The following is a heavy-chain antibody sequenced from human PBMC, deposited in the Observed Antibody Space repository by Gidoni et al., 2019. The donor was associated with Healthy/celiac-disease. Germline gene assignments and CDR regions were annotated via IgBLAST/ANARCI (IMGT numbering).Heavy chain of an antibody. V-gene: IGHV1-69*01. CDR1: RDNFSSYA. Sequence: VQQTRSGEEGVEHECRVKVSCKDSRDNFSSYAISWVRQAPGQGLEWMGGIIPILCTANYAQKFQGSVTITADESTSTAYMELSSLGSEDTAVYYCARYYQLPGTPYYDNGMDVWGQGTTVTVSS. CDR2: IIPILCTA. CDR3: ARYYQLPGTPYYDNGMDV. D-gene: IGHD2-2*01. J-gene: IGHJ6*02.